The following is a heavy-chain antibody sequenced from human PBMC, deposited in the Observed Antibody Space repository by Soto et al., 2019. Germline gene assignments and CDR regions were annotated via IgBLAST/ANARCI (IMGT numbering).Heavy chain of an antibody. Sequence: GGSLRLSCAASGFTFSSYAMSWVRQAPGKGLEWVSAISGSGGSTYYADSVKGRFTISRDNSKNTLYLQMNSLRAEDTAVYYCAKSPLGIYDFWSGYYTGSYYGMDVWGQGTTVTVSS. D-gene: IGHD3-3*01. CDR2: ISGSGGST. CDR3: AKSPLGIYDFWSGYYTGSYYGMDV. CDR1: GFTFSSYA. J-gene: IGHJ6*02. V-gene: IGHV3-23*01.